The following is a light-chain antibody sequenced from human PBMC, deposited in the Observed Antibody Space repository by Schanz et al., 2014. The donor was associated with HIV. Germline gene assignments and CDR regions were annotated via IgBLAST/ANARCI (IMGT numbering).Light chain of an antibody. V-gene: IGKV1-9*01. Sequence: DIQMTQSPSSLSASVGDRVTITCRASQGVSSYLAWYQKKSGKAPKLLIYAASALQSGVPSRFSGSGSGSEFTLTISSLQPEDFATYYCQQLASYPLTFGGGTKVEIK. CDR2: AAS. CDR3: QQLASYPLT. J-gene: IGKJ4*01. CDR1: QGVSSY.